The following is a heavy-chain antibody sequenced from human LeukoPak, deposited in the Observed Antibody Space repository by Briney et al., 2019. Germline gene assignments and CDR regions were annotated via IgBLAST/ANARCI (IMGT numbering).Heavy chain of an antibody. CDR1: GYTFTGYY. V-gene: IGHV1-2*02. Sequence: ASVKVSCKASGYTFTGYYMHWVRQAPGQGLEWMGWINPNSGGTNYAQKFQGRVTMTRDTSFSTAYMELSRLRSDDTAVYYCAYGITIFGVAQLDYWGQGPWSPSPQ. CDR2: INPNSGGT. D-gene: IGHD3-3*01. J-gene: IGHJ4*02. CDR3: AYGITIFGVAQLDY.